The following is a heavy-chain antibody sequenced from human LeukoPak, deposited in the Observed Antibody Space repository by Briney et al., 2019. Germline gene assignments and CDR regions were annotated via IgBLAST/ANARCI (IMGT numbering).Heavy chain of an antibody. CDR1: GVTLSNYA. J-gene: IGHJ4*02. Sequence: AGGSLRLSCVASGVTLSNYAMSWARQAPGKGLEWVSGISSSGSGGSTYYADSVKGRFTISRDNSKNTLYLQVNSLRAEDTAVYYCAKGGKWDVTPFDYWGQGTLVTVSS. D-gene: IGHD1-26*01. CDR3: AKGGKWDVTPFDY. CDR2: ISSSGSGGST. V-gene: IGHV3-23*01.